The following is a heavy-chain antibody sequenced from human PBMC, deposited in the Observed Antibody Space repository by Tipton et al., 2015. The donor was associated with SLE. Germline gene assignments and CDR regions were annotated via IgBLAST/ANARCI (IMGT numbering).Heavy chain of an antibody. CDR1: GFSFTKYA. CDR3: ARISYDDYPDD. J-gene: IGHJ4*02. D-gene: IGHD3-16*01. V-gene: IGHV3-23*03. Sequence: SLRLSCAASGFSFTKYAFSWVRQAPGKGLEWVSLIYAGTATYYGDSVKGRFTISRDDSRNTVFLQMNNLRPDDTAVYYCARISYDDYPDDWGQGTLVTVSS. CDR2: IYAGTAT.